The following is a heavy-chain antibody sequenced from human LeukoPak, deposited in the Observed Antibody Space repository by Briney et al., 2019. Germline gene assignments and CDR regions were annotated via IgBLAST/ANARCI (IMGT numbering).Heavy chain of an antibody. CDR2: IKEDGSEK. CDR3: ASFWAGY. J-gene: IGHJ4*02. Sequence: GGSLRLSCAASGFTFSRYWMTWVRQAPGRGLEWVASIKEDGSEKEYADSVKGRFTISRDNTKTSLYLQVNSLSAEDTAVYYCASFWAGYWGQGTLVTVSP. CDR1: GFTFSRYW. D-gene: IGHD6-19*01. V-gene: IGHV3-7*01.